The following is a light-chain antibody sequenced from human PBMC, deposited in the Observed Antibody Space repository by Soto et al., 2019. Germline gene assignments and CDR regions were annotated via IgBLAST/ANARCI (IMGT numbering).Light chain of an antibody. CDR1: HSVSSD. CDR2: GAS. V-gene: IGKV3-15*01. J-gene: IGKJ1*01. Sequence: EIVMTQSPATLSVSPGERATLFCRASHSVSSDLAWYQQKPGQPPRLRIYGASTRATGVPARFIGSGSGTDFTLTINSLQSEDVAVDDCQQVNSWPPWAFGQGTKVES. CDR3: QQVNSWPPWA.